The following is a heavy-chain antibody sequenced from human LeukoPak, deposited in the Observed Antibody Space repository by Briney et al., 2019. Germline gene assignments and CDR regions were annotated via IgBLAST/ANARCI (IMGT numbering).Heavy chain of an antibody. CDR1: GFTLSSNY. CDR3: ARSVVAAAPFDY. CDR2: IYSGGST. Sequence: PGGSLRLSCAASGFTLSSNYMSGVRQAPGKGLEWVSVIYSGGSTYYADSVKGRFTISRDNSKNTLYLQMNSLRAEDTAVYYCARSVVAAAPFDYWGQGTLVTVSS. J-gene: IGHJ4*02. D-gene: IGHD3-22*01. V-gene: IGHV3-53*01.